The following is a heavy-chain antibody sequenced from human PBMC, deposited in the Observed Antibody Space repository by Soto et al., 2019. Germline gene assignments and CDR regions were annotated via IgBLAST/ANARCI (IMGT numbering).Heavy chain of an antibody. D-gene: IGHD4-17*01. V-gene: IGHV3-74*01. CDR3: ASPPVPYYYYGMDV. CDR2: INSDGSGT. J-gene: IGHJ6*02. CDR1: GFTFSSYW. Sequence: GGSLRLSCAASGFTFSSYWMHWVRQAPGKGLVWVSRINSDGSGTSYADSVKGRFTISRDNAKNTLYLQMNSLRAEDTAVYYCASPPVPYYYYGMDVWGQGTTVTVSS.